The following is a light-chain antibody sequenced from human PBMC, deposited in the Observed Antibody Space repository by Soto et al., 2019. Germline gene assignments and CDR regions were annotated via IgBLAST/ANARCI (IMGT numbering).Light chain of an antibody. V-gene: IGLV1-44*01. CDR2: ANN. Sequence: QSVLTQPPSASGTPGQRVTISCSGSRSNIGSNTVHWYRQLPGTAPKLLIYANNLRPSGVPDRFSGSNSGSSASLAVSGLQSEDEAEYYCAAWDDSLNGVVFGGGTKLTVL. CDR3: AAWDDSLNGVV. CDR1: RSNIGSNT. J-gene: IGLJ2*01.